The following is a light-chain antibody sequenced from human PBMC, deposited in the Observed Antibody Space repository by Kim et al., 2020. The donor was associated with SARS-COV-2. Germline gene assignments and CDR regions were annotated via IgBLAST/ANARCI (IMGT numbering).Light chain of an antibody. Sequence: ALGQKVKSTCQGDSLRSDYASWYQQKPGQAPILVIYGRNNRPSGIPDRFSGSSSVNTASLTITGAQAEEEADYYCNSRDSTGKRWVFGTGTKVTVL. J-gene: IGLJ1*01. CDR1: SLRSDY. CDR3: NSRDSTGKRWV. CDR2: GRN. V-gene: IGLV3-19*01.